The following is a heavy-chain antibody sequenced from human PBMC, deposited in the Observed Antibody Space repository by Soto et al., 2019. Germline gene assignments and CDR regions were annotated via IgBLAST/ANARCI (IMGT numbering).Heavy chain of an antibody. J-gene: IGHJ4*02. CDR3: AKDKMEQWLVGGYYDY. D-gene: IGHD6-19*01. Sequence: EVQLLESGGGLVQPGGSLRLSCAASGFTFSSHAMSWVRQAPGKGLEWGSSTIDSGGRSYHADSVRGRFTISRDNSKNTLYLQMNSLRADDTAIYYCAKDKMEQWLVGGYYDYWGQGALVTVSS. CDR1: GFTFSSHA. V-gene: IGHV3-23*01. CDR2: TIDSGGRS.